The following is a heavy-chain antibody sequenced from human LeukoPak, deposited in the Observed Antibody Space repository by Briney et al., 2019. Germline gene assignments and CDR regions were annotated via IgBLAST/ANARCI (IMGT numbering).Heavy chain of an antibody. Sequence: GGSLRLSCAASGFTFSSYSMNWVRQAPGKGLEWVSSISSSSNYIYYADSGKGRFTISRDNAKNSLYLQRNSLRAEDTAVYYCARSPTGYSSSWYDYWGQGTLVTVSS. CDR3: ARSPTGYSSSWYDY. V-gene: IGHV3-21*01. CDR1: GFTFSSYS. D-gene: IGHD6-13*01. CDR2: ISSSSNYI. J-gene: IGHJ4*02.